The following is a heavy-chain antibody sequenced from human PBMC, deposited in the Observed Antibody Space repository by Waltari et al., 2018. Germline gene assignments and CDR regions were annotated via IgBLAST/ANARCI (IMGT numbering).Heavy chain of an antibody. D-gene: IGHD2-8*02. V-gene: IGHV3-15*01. J-gene: IGHJ4*02. CDR1: VFIFGTGW. CDR2: IKSRITGGTT. Sequence: EVQLVESGGGLVEPGGSLRLSGAGSVFIFGTGWMHWARQAAGKGLEWVGRIKSRITGGTTEYGAPVKGRFTISRDDSKDTVYLQMNSLKTEDTGVYYCGDFTAFDYWGQGSLVIVSS. CDR3: GDFTAFDY.